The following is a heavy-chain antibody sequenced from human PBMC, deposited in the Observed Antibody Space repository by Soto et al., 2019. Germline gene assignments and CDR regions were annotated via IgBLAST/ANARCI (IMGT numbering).Heavy chain of an antibody. CDR2: IIPIFGTA. CDR3: ARRSSYYVSGSYLDYYYYGMDV. J-gene: IGHJ6*02. V-gene: IGHV1-69*01. D-gene: IGHD3-10*01. CDR1: GGTFSSYA. Sequence: QAQLVQSGAEVKKPGTSVKVSCKASGGTFSSYAISWVRQAPGQGLEWMGGIIPIFGTANYAQKFQGRVTITADESTSTAYIELSSLRSEDTAVYYCARRSSYYVSGSYLDYYYYGMDVWGQGTTVTASS.